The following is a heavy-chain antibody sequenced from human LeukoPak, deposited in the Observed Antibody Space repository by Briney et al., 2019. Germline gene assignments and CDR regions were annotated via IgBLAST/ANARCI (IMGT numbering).Heavy chain of an antibody. V-gene: IGHV4-34*01. CDR3: ARSTGRGP. J-gene: IGHJ5*02. CDR1: GGSFSGYY. Sequence: SETLSLTCALNGGSFSGYYWSWIRQSQEKGLEWIGETNHGGSVNYNPSLKSRVTISIETSKNQFSLNLTSVTAADTAVYYCARSTGRGPWGQGTLVIVSS. CDR2: TNHGGSV. D-gene: IGHD3-10*01.